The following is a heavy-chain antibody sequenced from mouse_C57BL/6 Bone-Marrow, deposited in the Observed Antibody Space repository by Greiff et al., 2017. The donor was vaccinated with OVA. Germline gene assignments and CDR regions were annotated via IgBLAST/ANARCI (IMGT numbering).Heavy chain of an antibody. CDR1: GFTFSSYG. V-gene: IGHV5-6*01. J-gene: IGHJ3*01. CDR2: ISSGGSYT. D-gene: IGHD1-1*01. Sequence: EVKLMESGGDLVKPGGSLKLSCAASGFTFSSYGMSWVRQTPDKRLEWVATISSGGSYTYYPDSVKGRFTISRDNAKNTLYLQMSSLKSEDTAMYYCARPDYYGSSQGFAYWGQGTLVTVSA. CDR3: ARPDYYGSSQGFAY.